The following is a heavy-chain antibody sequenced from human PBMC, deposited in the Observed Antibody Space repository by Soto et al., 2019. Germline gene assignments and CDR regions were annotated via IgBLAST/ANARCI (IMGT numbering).Heavy chain of an antibody. CDR3: AKDLCSGYPVRCYYYYMDV. Sequence: GGSLRLSCAASGFTFSSYAMSWVRQAPGKGLEWVSAISGSGGSTYYADSVKGRFTISRDNSKNTLYLQMNSLRAEDTAVYYCAKDLCSGYPVRCYYYYMDVWGKGTTVTVSS. V-gene: IGHV3-23*01. D-gene: IGHD3-22*01. CDR1: GFTFSSYA. CDR2: ISGSGGST. J-gene: IGHJ6*03.